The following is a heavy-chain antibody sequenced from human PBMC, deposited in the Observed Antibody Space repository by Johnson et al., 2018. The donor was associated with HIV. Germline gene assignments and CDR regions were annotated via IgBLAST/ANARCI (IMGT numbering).Heavy chain of an antibody. CDR3: AKGASITMIVAVVRAFDI. Sequence: QVQLVESGGGVVQPGGSLRLSCAASGFTFSSYGMHWVRQAPGKGLEWVAFIRYDGSNKYYADSVKGRFTISRDNSKNTLYLQINSLRAEDTAVYYCAKGASITMIVAVVRAFDIWGQGTMVTVSS. CDR1: GFTFSSYG. CDR2: IRYDGSNK. V-gene: IGHV3-30*02. D-gene: IGHD3-22*01. J-gene: IGHJ3*02.